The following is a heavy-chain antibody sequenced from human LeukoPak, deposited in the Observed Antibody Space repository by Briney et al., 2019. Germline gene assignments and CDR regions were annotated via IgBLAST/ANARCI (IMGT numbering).Heavy chain of an antibody. CDR3: AKEEGTGTRLDY. J-gene: IGHJ4*02. CDR2: IRGSTTTT. Sequence: PGGSLRLSCAASGFTFSTYAMSWVRQAPGKGLEWVSTIRGSTTTTLYADSVKGRFTISRDNSKDTLYLQMNSLRAEDTAVHYWAKEEGTGTRLDYWGQGTLVTVSS. CDR1: GFTFSTYA. V-gene: IGHV3-23*01. D-gene: IGHD1-7*01.